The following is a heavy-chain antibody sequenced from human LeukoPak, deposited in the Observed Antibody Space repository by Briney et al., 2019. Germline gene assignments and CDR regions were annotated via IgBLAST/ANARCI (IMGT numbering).Heavy chain of an antibody. J-gene: IGHJ3*02. CDR3: TTDGADYVWGSYLGDAFDI. CDR1: GFTCSNAW. D-gene: IGHD3-16*02. Sequence: WGSLRLSCAASGFTCSNAWMSWVRQAPGKGLEWVGRIKSKTDGGTADYAAPVKGRFTISRDDSKNTLYLQMNSLKTEDTAVYYCTTDGADYVWGSYLGDAFDIWGQGTMVTVSS. CDR2: IKSKTDGGTA. V-gene: IGHV3-15*01.